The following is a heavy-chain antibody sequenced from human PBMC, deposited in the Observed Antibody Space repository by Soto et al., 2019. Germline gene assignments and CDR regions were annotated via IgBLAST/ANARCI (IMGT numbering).Heavy chain of an antibody. CDR2: MNPNSGNT. CDR1: GYTFNSYD. D-gene: IGHD3-22*01. CDR3: ARGPYYYDSSGLGAFAS. V-gene: IGHV1-8*01. Sequence: AAVKVSCTDSGYTFNSYDIYWVRPATGQGLEWMGWMNPNSGNTGYAQKFQGRVTMTGNTSISTAYMELSSLRSEDTAVYYCARGPYYYDSSGLGAFASWGQGTMVTVSS. J-gene: IGHJ3*02.